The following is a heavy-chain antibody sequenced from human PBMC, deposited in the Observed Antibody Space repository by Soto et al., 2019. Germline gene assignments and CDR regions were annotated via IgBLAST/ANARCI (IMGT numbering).Heavy chain of an antibody. CDR1: GGSVSSGSYY. CDR3: ARKAYYDFWSGYYKYYYYGMDV. D-gene: IGHD3-3*01. CDR2: IYYSGST. Sequence: LSLTCTVSGGSVSSGSYYWSWIRQPPGKGLEWIGYIYYSGSTNYNPSLKSRVTISVDTSKNQFSLKLSSVTAADTAVYYCARKAYYDFWSGYYKYYYYGMDVWGQGTTVTVSS. J-gene: IGHJ6*02. V-gene: IGHV4-61*01.